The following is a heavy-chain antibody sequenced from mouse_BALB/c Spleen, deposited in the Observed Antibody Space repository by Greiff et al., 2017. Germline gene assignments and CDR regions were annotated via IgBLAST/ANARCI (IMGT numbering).Heavy chain of an antibody. J-gene: IGHJ4*01. CDR3: ARSGDGYYGAMDY. Sequence: DVHLVESGGGLVQPGGSRKLSCAASGFTFSSFGMHWVRQAPEKGLEWVAYISSGSSTIYYADTVKGRFTISRDNPKNTLFLQMTSLRSEDTAMYYCARSGDGYYGAMDYWGQGTSVTVSS. D-gene: IGHD2-3*01. CDR1: GFTFSSFG. V-gene: IGHV5-17*02. CDR2: ISSGSSTI.